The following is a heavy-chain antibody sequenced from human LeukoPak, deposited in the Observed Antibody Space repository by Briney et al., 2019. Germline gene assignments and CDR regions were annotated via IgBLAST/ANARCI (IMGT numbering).Heavy chain of an antibody. Sequence: GGSLRLSCSASGFTFSSYAMHWVRQAPGKGLECVSAISSNGGSTYYADSVKGRFTISRDNSKNTLYLQMSSLRAEDTAVYCCVISPVCSGGSCYPDAFDIWGQGTMVTVSS. CDR2: ISSNGGST. D-gene: IGHD2-15*01. V-gene: IGHV3-64D*06. CDR1: GFTFSSYA. J-gene: IGHJ3*02. CDR3: VISPVCSGGSCYPDAFDI.